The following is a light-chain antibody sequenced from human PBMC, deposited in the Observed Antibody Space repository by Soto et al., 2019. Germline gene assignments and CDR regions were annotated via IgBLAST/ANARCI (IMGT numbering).Light chain of an antibody. J-gene: IGKJ1*01. V-gene: IGKV3-11*01. CDR2: DAS. CDR1: QSVSSY. CDR3: QQRSNWPPWT. Sequence: EIVLTQSPGTLSLSPGEIATLSCRASQSVSSYLAWYQQKPCHAPRLLIYDASNRATGIPARFSGSGSGTDFTLTISSLEHDDFAVYYCQQRSNWPPWTFGQGTKVDIK.